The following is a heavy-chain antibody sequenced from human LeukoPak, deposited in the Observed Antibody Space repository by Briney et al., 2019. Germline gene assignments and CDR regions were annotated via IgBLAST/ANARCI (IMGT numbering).Heavy chain of an antibody. J-gene: IGHJ4*02. D-gene: IGHD6-19*01. V-gene: IGHV6-1*01. CDR3: ARVGGGGWSWCFDY. CDR2: TYYRSKWYN. CDR1: GDSVSSNSAA. Sequence: SQTLSLTCAISGDSVSSNSAAWNWNRQSPSRGLEWRGRTYYRSKWYNDYAVSVKSRITINVDTAKNQFSLQLNSVTPEDTAVYYCARVGGGGWSWCFDYWGQGSLVTVSS.